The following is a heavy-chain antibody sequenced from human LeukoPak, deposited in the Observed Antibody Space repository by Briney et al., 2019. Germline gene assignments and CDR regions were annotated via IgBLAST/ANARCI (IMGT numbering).Heavy chain of an antibody. CDR3: ARSYGDENWFDP. CDR1: GYTFTSYA. CDR2: INAGNGNT. V-gene: IGHV1-3*01. D-gene: IGHD4-17*01. Sequence: ASVKVSCKASGYTFTSYAMHWVRQAPGQRLEWMGWINAGNGNTKYSQKFQGRVTITRDASASTAYVELSSLRSEDTAVYYCARSYGDENWFDPWGQGTLVTVSS. J-gene: IGHJ5*02.